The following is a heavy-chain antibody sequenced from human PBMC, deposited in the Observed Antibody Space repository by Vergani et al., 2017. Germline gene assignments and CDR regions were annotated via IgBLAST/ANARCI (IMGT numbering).Heavy chain of an antibody. CDR3: ARTESFILRFFHWAL. J-gene: IGHJ4*02. V-gene: IGHV4-39*01. CDR1: GGSITSSSYY. CDR2: IYQSWGA. Sequence: QLHLQESGLGLVKPSETLSLTCTVSGGSITSSSYYWGWIRQPPGKGLEWIGNIYQSWGAYYHPSLKGRVTISVDTSKNQFSLEVTSVTAADTAIYFCARTESFILRFFHWALWGQGTLVTVSS. D-gene: IGHD3-9*01.